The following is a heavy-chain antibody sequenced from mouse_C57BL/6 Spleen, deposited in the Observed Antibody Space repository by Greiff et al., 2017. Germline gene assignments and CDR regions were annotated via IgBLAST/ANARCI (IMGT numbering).Heavy chain of an antibody. J-gene: IGHJ3*01. V-gene: IGHV1-85*01. D-gene: IGHD1-1*01. CDR3: ARSSYYYGSSPWFAY. CDR1: GYTFTSYD. Sequence: QVQLQQSGPELVKPGASVKLSCKASGYTFTSYDINWVKQRPGQGLEWIGWIYPRDGSTKYNEKFKGKAPLTVDTSSSTAYLELHSLTSEDSAVYFCARSSYYYGSSPWFAYWGPGTLVTVSA. CDR2: IYPRDGST.